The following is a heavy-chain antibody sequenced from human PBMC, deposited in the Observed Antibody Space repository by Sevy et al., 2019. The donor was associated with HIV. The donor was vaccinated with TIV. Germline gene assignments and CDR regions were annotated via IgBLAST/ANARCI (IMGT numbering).Heavy chain of an antibody. CDR2: ISGSGDNT. CDR1: GFTLSSFA. V-gene: IGHV3-23*01. J-gene: IGHJ4*02. D-gene: IGHD6-19*01. Sequence: GGSLRLSCAASGFTLSSFAMSWVRQAPGKGLEWVSAISGSGDNTYYADSVKGRFTISRDNSKNTLFLQMNSLRAEDTAVYFCGQGRGSSGWSHWGQGTLVTVSS. CDR3: GQGRGSSGWSH.